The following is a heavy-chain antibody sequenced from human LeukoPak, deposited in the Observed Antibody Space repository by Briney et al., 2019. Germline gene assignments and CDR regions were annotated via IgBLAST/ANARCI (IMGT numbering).Heavy chain of an antibody. CDR1: GFTFSSYW. CDR2: INSDESST. CDR3: ARAGWGSDVDH. Sequence: GGSLRLSCGASGFTFSSYWMHWVRQAPGKGLVWVSHINSDESSTNYADSVKGRFTISRDNAKNTLYLQMNSLRAEDTAVYYCARAGWGSDVDHWGQGTLVTVSS. V-gene: IGHV3-74*01. J-gene: IGHJ4*02. D-gene: IGHD3-16*01.